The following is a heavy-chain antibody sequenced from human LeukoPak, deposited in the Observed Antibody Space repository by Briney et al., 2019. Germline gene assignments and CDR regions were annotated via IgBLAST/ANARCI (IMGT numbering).Heavy chain of an antibody. CDR1: GFTFSSYA. CDR3: ARSSRAVAGQFDY. V-gene: IGHV3-30*04. CDR2: ISYDGSNK. J-gene: IGHJ4*02. D-gene: IGHD6-19*01. Sequence: PGGSLRLSCAASGFTFSSYAVHWVRQAPGKGLEWVAVISYDGSNKYYADSVKGRFTISRDNSKNTLYLQMNSLRAEDTAVYYCARSSRAVAGQFDYWGQGTLVTVSS.